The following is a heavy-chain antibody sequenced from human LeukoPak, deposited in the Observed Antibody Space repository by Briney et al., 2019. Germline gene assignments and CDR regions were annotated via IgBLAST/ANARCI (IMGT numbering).Heavy chain of an antibody. CDR1: GGSITSHY. Sequence: KPSETLSLTCTVSGGSITSHYCIWIRQPPGKGLEWIGSFYQSGSTNYNPSPKSRVTISVDTSKNQFSLQLTSVTAADTAVYYCASHNSGWYNYYMDVWGAGTTVTVSS. D-gene: IGHD6-19*01. V-gene: IGHV4-59*08. CDR2: FYQSGST. J-gene: IGHJ6*03. CDR3: ASHNSGWYNYYMDV.